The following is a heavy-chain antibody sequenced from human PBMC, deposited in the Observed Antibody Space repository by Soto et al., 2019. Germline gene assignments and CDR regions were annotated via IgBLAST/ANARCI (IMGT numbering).Heavy chain of an antibody. CDR2: IKSKTDGGTT. CDR3: TAVYSGYVPVYYYYGMDV. D-gene: IGHD5-12*01. V-gene: IGHV3-15*07. Sequence: GGSLRLSCAASGFTFSNAWMNWVRQAPGKGLEWVGRIKSKTDGGTTDYAAPVKGRFTISRDDSKNTLYLQMNSLKTEDTAVYYCTAVYSGYVPVYYYYGMDVWGQGTTVTVSS. CDR1: GFTFSNAW. J-gene: IGHJ6*02.